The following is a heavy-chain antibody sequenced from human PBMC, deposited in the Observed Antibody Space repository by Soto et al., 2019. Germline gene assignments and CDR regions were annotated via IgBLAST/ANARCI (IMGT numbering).Heavy chain of an antibody. J-gene: IGHJ4*02. V-gene: IGHV1-18*01. CDR1: GYAFTTYG. D-gene: IGHD4-17*01. CDR3: ARGRYGDY. Sequence: QDHLVQSGAEVKKPGASVKVSCQATGYAFTTYGITWVRQAPGQGLEWMGWISAHNGNTNYAQKLQGRVTVTRDTSSSTAYMELRSLRSDDTAVYYCARGRYGDYWGQGALVTVSS. CDR2: ISAHNGNT.